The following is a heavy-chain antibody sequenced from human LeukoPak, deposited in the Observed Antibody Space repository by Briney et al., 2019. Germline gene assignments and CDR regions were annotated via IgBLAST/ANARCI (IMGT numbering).Heavy chain of an antibody. CDR3: ASSHLGFGELNY. V-gene: IGHV3-53*01. CDR2: IYSGGST. D-gene: IGHD3-10*01. CDR1: GFTVSSNY. J-gene: IGHJ4*02. Sequence: GGSLRLSCAATGFTVSSNYMSWVRQAPGKGPEWVSVIYSGGSTYYADSVKGRFTISRDNSKNTLYLQMNSLRAEDTAVYYCASSHLGFGELNYWGQGTLVTVSS.